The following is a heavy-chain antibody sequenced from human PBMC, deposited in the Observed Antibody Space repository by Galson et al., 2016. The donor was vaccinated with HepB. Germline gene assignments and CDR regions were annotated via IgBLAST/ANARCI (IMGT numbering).Heavy chain of an antibody. D-gene: IGHD2-2*01. CDR2: MSYDGNIK. CDR3: AREDRPTASWHYFDY. CDR1: GFTFSAYA. J-gene: IGHJ4*02. Sequence: SLRLSCAASGFTFSAYAMHWVRQAPGKGLEWLAVMSYDGNIKQYADSVKGRFTISRHNSKKTMYLQMNSLRGDDTAVYYCAREDRPTASWHYFDYWGQGTLVTVSS. V-gene: IGHV3-30-3*01.